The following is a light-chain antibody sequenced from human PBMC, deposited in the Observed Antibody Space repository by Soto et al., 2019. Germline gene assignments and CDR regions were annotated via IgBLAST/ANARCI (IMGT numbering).Light chain of an antibody. CDR2: AAS. CDR1: QGISIW. J-gene: IGKJ1*01. V-gene: IGKV1-12*01. Sequence: DIQMTQSPSSVSASVGDRVTITCRASQGISIWLAWYQHKPGQAPKLLIYAASSLKTGVPSRFSGSGSGREFTLTISSLQPEDFATYYCQQRYITPVTFGQGTKVEIK. CDR3: QQRYITPVT.